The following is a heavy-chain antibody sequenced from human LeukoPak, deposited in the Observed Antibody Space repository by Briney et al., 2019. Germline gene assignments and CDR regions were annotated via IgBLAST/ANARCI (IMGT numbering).Heavy chain of an antibody. CDR1: GYTFTSYY. D-gene: IGHD3-22*01. Sequence: ASVKVCCKASGYTFTSYYMHWVRQAPGQGLEWMGIINPSGGSTSYAQKFQGRVTMTRDTSTSTVYMELSSLRSEDTAVYYCARDPNPTYYYDSSGYLFDYWGQGTLVTVSS. CDR3: ARDPNPTYYYDSSGYLFDY. V-gene: IGHV1-46*01. J-gene: IGHJ4*02. CDR2: INPSGGST.